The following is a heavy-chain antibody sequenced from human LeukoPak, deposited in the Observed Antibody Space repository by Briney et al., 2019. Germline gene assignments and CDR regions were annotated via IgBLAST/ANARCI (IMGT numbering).Heavy chain of an antibody. J-gene: IGHJ4*02. D-gene: IGHD3-22*01. CDR1: GGSISSYY. V-gene: IGHV4-59*12. CDR2: IYYSGST. CDR3: ARVNHYYDSSGYYSHFDY. Sequence: SETLSLTCTVSGGSISSYYWSWIRQPPGKGLEWIGYIYYSGSTNYNPSLKSRVTISVDTSKNQFSLKLSSVTAADTAVYYCARVNHYYDSSGYYSHFDYWGQGTLVTVSS.